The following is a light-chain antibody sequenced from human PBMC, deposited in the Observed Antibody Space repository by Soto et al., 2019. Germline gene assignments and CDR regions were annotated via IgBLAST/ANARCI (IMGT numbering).Light chain of an antibody. CDR1: QSVLYSSNNKNY. CDR3: QQYYTTHT. V-gene: IGKV4-1*01. Sequence: DIVMTQSPDSLAVSLGERATINCKSSQSVLYSSNNKNYLAWYQQKPGQPPKLLIYWATTRASGVPDRFSGSGSGTDFTLTINSLQAADVAVYYCQQYYTTHTFGQGTKLEIK. CDR2: WAT. J-gene: IGKJ2*01.